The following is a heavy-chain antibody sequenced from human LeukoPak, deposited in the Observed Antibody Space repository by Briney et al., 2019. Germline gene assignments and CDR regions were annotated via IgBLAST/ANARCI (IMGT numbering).Heavy chain of an antibody. V-gene: IGHV3-23*01. D-gene: IGHD6-19*01. Sequence: GGSLRLSCAASGSTFGSYAMSWVRQAPGKGLEWVSAISGSGGSTYYADSVKGRFTISRDNSKNTLYLQMNSLRAEDTAVYYCAARHWLVPDYWGQGTLVTVSS. CDR3: AARHWLVPDY. J-gene: IGHJ4*02. CDR1: GSTFGSYA. CDR2: ISGSGGST.